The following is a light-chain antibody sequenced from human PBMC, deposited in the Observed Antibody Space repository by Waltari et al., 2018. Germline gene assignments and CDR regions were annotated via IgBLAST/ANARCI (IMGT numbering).Light chain of an antibody. V-gene: IGKV4-1*01. CDR1: QSLSYRYNNKNY. CDR3: HQYYTTPFT. CDR2: WAS. J-gene: IGKJ3*01. Sequence: DIVMSQSPDSLAVSLGERATINCRSSQSLSYRYNNKNYLAWYRQRPGQPPKLLIYWASPRESGVPDRFSGSGSGTDFTLTINSLQAEDVAVYYCHQYYTTPFTFGPGTTVDIK.